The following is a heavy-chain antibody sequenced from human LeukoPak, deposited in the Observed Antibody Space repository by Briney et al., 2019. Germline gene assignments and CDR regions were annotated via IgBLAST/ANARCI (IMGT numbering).Heavy chain of an antibody. V-gene: IGHV3-21*01. CDR3: ARALDSSSAGYYMDV. D-gene: IGHD6-6*01. CDR2: ISSSSSYI. CDR1: GFTFSSYS. J-gene: IGHJ6*03. Sequence: GGSLRLSCAASGFTFSSYSMNWVRQAPGKGLEWVSSISSSSSYIYYADSVKGRFTISRDNAKNSLYLQMNSLRAEDTAVYYCARALDSSSAGYYMDVWGKGTTVTVSS.